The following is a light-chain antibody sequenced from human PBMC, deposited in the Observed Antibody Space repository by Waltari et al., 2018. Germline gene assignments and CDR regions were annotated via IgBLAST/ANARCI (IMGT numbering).Light chain of an antibody. CDR3: ISYTSSSTWV. CDR2: DVS. V-gene: IGLV2-14*03. J-gene: IGLJ3*02. Sequence: QSALTQPASVSGSPGQSITISCTGTSSDVGGYNYVSWYQRHPGKAPKLIIYDVSNRPSGVSNRFSGSRSGNTASLTISGLQTEDEADYYCISYTSSSTWVFGGGTKLTVL. CDR1: SSDVGGYNY.